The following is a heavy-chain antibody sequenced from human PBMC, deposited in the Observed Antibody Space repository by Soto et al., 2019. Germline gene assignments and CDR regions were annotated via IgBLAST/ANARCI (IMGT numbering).Heavy chain of an antibody. J-gene: IGHJ6*02. Sequence: SETLSLTCAVSGGSISSSNWWSWVRQPPGKGLEWIGEIYHSGSTNYNPSLKRRVTISVDKSKNQFSLKLSSVTAADTAVYYCATLPGYGSGSYSHVFYYGMDVWGQGTTVTVSS. D-gene: IGHD3-10*01. CDR2: IYHSGST. CDR3: ATLPGYGSGSYSHVFYYGMDV. V-gene: IGHV4-4*02. CDR1: GGSISSSNW.